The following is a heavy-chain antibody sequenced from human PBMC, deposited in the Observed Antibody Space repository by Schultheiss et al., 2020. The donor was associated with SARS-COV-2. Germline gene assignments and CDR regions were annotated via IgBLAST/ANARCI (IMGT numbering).Heavy chain of an antibody. J-gene: IGHJ3*02. CDR3: AIRGGTVAFDI. D-gene: IGHD3-10*01. V-gene: IGHV1-46*01. CDR1: GYTFTSYY. CDR2: INPSGGST. Sequence: ASVKVSCKASGYTFTSYYMHWVRQAPGQGLEWMGIINPSGGSTSYAQKFQGRVTMTRDTSTSTVYMELSSLRSDDTAVYYCAIRGGTVAFDIWGQGTMVTVSS.